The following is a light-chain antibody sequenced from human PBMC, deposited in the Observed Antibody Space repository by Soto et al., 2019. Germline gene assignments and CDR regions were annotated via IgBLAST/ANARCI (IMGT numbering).Light chain of an antibody. Sequence: QSALTQPASVSGSPGQSITISCTGTSSDIGDYNSVSWYQQHPGKAPKLMIYEVNNRPSGVSNRFSASKSANTASLTISGLQAEDEADYYCNSYTSTGAYVFGTGTKVTVL. V-gene: IGLV2-14*01. J-gene: IGLJ1*01. CDR3: NSYTSTGAYV. CDR1: SSDIGDYNS. CDR2: EVN.